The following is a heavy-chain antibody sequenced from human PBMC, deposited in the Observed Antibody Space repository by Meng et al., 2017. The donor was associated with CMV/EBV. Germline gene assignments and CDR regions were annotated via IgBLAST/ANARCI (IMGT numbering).Heavy chain of an antibody. Sequence: SVKVSCKASGGTFSSYTISWVRQAPGQGLEWMGRIIPILGIANYAQKFQGRVTITADKSTSTAYMELSSLRSEDTAVYYRARDRVGDITGTIWFDPWGQGTLVTVSS. D-gene: IGHD1-20*01. CDR3: ARDRVGDITGTIWFDP. J-gene: IGHJ5*02. CDR2: IIPILGIA. CDR1: GGTFSSYT. V-gene: IGHV1-69*04.